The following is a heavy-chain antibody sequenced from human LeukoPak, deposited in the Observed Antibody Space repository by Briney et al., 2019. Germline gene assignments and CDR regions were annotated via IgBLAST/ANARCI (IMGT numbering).Heavy chain of an antibody. CDR2: ISSSSSYI. CDR3: ARDRRGIAAAGTDAFDI. J-gene: IGHJ3*02. Sequence: QPGGSLRLSCAASGFTFSSYSMNRVRQAPGKGLEWVSSISSSSSYIYYADSVKGRFTISRDNAKNSLYLQMNSLRAEDTAVYYCARDRRGIAAAGTDAFDIWGQGTMVTVSS. V-gene: IGHV3-21*01. CDR1: GFTFSSYS. D-gene: IGHD6-13*01.